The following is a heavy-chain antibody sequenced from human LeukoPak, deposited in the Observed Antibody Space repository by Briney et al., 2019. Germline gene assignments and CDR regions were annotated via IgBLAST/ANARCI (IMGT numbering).Heavy chain of an antibody. Sequence: PGGSLSLSCPASGCTFSSYAMSWVRQAPGKGLERVSAISWSGGSKYYADSVKGRFTISRDNSKNTLYLQMNSLRAEDTPVYYCPVCDTATDYWGQGPLVTVSS. J-gene: IGHJ4*02. CDR3: PVCDTATDY. V-gene: IGHV3-23*01. CDR1: GCTFSSYA. CDR2: ISWSGGSK. D-gene: IGHD5-18*01.